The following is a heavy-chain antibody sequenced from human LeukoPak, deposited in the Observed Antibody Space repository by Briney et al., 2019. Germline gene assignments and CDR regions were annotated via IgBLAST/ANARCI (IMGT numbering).Heavy chain of an antibody. CDR1: GFTFSSYA. Sequence: GGSLRLSCAASGFTFSSYAMSWVRQAPGKGREWVSSISGGGGSTYYADSVKGRFTIARENSKNTLCLQMNRLRAEDTGVYCCANRCGVGFDPWGQGTLVTVPS. V-gene: IGHV3-23*01. CDR3: ANRCGVGFDP. J-gene: IGHJ5*02. D-gene: IGHD2-15*01. CDR2: ISGGGGST.